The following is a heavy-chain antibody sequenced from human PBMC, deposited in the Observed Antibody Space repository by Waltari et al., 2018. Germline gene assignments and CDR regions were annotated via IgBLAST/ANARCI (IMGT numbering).Heavy chain of an antibody. D-gene: IGHD3-16*01. Sequence: QVQLVQSGAEVKKPGSSVKVSCKASGGTFSSYTISWVRQAPGQGVEWMGRIIPILGIANYAQKYQCRVTLTADKATSTDYMELSSLRSEDTAVYYFARDLMGGCAYFDYWGQGTLVTVSS. CDR3: ARDLMGGCAYFDY. CDR2: IIPILGIA. CDR1: GGTFSSYT. V-gene: IGHV1-69*08. J-gene: IGHJ4*02.